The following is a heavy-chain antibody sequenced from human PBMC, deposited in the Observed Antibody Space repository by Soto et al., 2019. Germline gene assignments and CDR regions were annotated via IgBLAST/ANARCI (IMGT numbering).Heavy chain of an antibody. V-gene: IGHV3-73*01. J-gene: IGHJ5*01. Sequence: PGGSLRLSCAASGFTFSVSGVHWVRQAPGKGLEWVGRIRSKSNNYATVYAPSVKGRFTISRDDSNNTAFLQMNSPKTEDTAVYYCTKTDLSSGNWSPWFDSWGQGTLVTVSS. D-gene: IGHD6-13*01. CDR1: GFTFSVSG. CDR2: IRSKSNNYAT. CDR3: TKTDLSSGNWSPWFDS.